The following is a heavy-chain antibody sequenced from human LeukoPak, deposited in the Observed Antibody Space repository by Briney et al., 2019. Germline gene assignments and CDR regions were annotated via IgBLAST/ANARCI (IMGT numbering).Heavy chain of an antibody. CDR3: ARSPYYYGSGMVDV. CDR2: ISSSGSTM. D-gene: IGHD3-10*01. J-gene: IGHJ6*02. CDR1: GFTLSDYY. Sequence: GGSLRLSCAASGFTLSDYYMSWIRQAPGKGLEWVSYISSSGSTMYYADSVKGRFTISRDNAKNSLYLQMNSLRAEDTAVYYCARSPYYYGSGMVDVWGQGTTVTVSS. V-gene: IGHV3-11*01.